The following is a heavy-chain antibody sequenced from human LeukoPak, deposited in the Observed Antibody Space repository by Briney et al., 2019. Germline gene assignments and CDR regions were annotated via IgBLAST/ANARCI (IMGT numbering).Heavy chain of an antibody. CDR3: ARQLTEHFYY. CDR1: GFTFASYA. J-gene: IGHJ1*01. V-gene: IGHV3-23*05. CDR2: ITNSRRI. Sequence: PGGSLRLSCAASGFTFASYAMAWVRQAPGKGLEWVSDITNSRRIHYADSVKGRFTISRDDDKSILYLQMNDLRVNDTATYFCARQLTEHFYYWGRGTHVTVAS. D-gene: IGHD3-3*02.